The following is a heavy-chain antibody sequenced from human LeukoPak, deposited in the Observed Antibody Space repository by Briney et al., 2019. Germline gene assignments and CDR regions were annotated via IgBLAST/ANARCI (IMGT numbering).Heavy chain of an antibody. V-gene: IGHV3-23*01. CDR3: TKADLYNAGDEV. J-gene: IGHJ4*02. Sequence: QAGGSLRLSCAASGFTFSSYVMSWVRQAPGKGLEGVAGISAAGRTTYYADSVKGRFTVSRDNPRNTLFLQMKSLRVEDTAIYYCTKADLYNAGDEVWGLGTLVTVSS. CDR1: GFTFSSYV. CDR2: ISAAGRTT. D-gene: IGHD7-27*01.